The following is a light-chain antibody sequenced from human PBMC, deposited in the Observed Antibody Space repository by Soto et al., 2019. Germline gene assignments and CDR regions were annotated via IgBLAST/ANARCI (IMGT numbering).Light chain of an antibody. Sequence: LVLTQSPGTLSLSPGETATLSCRASQSVSNNYLAWYQQKPGQAPRLLIYGASNRATGIPDRFSGSGSGTDFTLSISRLEPEDFAVYYCQQYGGSTRTFGQGTKVDIK. V-gene: IGKV3-20*01. CDR1: QSVSNNY. J-gene: IGKJ1*01. CDR3: QQYGGSTRT. CDR2: GAS.